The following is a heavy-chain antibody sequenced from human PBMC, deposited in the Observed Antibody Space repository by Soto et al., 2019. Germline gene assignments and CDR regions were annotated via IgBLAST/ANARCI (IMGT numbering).Heavy chain of an antibody. CDR3: ATGFRRAYYYYYGMDV. CDR2: IIPILGIA. J-gene: IGHJ6*02. V-gene: IGHV1-69*02. CDR1: GGTFSSYT. Sequence: QVQLVQSGAEVKKPGSSVKVSCKASGGTFSSYTISWVRQAPGQGLEWMGRIIPILGIANYAQKFQGRVMITADKSTSTAYMELSSLRSEDTAVYYCATGFRRAYYYYYGMDVWGQGTTVTVSS.